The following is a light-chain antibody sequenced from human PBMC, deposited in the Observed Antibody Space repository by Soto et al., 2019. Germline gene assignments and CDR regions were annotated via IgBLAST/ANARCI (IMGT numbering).Light chain of an antibody. CDR2: SAS. CDR3: QQLSRYPLT. CDR1: QALSNY. V-gene: IGKV1-9*01. Sequence: DIQLTQSPSVLSASVGDTVTITCRASQALSNYLAWYQQKPGKAPDLLIYSASTLQSGVPSRFSGSGSDTEFSLTIRALQPEDFATYYCQQLSRYPLTIGGGTKVDIK. J-gene: IGKJ4*01.